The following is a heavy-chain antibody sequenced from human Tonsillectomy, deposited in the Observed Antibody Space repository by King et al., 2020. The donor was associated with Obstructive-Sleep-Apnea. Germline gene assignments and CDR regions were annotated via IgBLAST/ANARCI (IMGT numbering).Heavy chain of an antibody. J-gene: IGHJ6*02. Sequence: VQLQESGPGLVEPSETLSLTCTVSGGSISSYSWSWIRQPPGKGLEYIGYIHYSGSTNYNPSLKSRVTISVDTSKNQFSLKLSSVTAADTAVYYCARDHTEDSDSYYYYGLDVWGQGTTVTVSS. V-gene: IGHV4-59*01. D-gene: IGHD1-26*01. CDR2: IHYSGST. CDR1: GGSISSYS. CDR3: ARDHTEDSDSYYYYGLDV.